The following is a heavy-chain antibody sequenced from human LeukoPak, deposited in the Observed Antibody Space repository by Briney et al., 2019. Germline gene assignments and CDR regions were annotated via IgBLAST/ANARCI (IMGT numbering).Heavy chain of an antibody. CDR1: GFNFNSYG. D-gene: IGHD3-3*01. Sequence: PGGSLRLSCAASGFNFNSYGMHWVRQAPGKGLEWVSYISSSGSTIYYADSVKDRFTISRDNAKNSLYLQMNSLRAEDTAVYYCARGFLKRDYWGQGTLVTVSS. V-gene: IGHV3-48*04. J-gene: IGHJ4*02. CDR3: ARGFLKRDY. CDR2: ISSSGSTI.